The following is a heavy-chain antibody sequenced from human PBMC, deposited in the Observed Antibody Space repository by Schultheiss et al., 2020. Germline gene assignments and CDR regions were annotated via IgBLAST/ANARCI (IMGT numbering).Heavy chain of an antibody. V-gene: IGHV1-8*01. CDR1: GYTFTSYD. J-gene: IGHJ6*02. CDR3: ARVGCSSTSCYFLGYYGMDV. CDR2: MNPNSGNT. D-gene: IGHD2-2*01. Sequence: ASVKVSCKASGYTFTSYDINWVRQATGQGLEWMGWMNPNSGNTGYAQKFQGRVTMTRNTSISTAYMELSSLRSEDTAVYYCARVGCSSTSCYFLGYYGMDVWGQGTTVTVSS.